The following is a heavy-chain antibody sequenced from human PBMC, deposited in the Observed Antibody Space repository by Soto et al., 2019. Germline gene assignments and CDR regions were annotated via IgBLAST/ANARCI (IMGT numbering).Heavy chain of an antibody. Sequence: QITFKESGPTLVKPTQTLTLTCTFSGFSLSTTGMGVGWIRQPPGKALEWLALLYWDDDIHYSPSLKSRLTITKDTPKNQVVLTMTNMDPVDTATYYCVRRRSKGDFDLWGQGTLVTVSS. J-gene: IGHJ5*02. CDR2: LYWDDDI. V-gene: IGHV2-5*02. D-gene: IGHD3-10*01. CDR1: GFSLSTTGMG. CDR3: VRRRSKGDFDL.